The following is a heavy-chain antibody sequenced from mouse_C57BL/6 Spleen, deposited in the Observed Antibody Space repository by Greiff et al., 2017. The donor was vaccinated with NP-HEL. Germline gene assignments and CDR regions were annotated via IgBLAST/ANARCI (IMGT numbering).Heavy chain of an antibody. CDR1: GYSITSGYY. CDR2: ISYDGSN. CDR3: ARGGVVATKAWFAY. Sequence: EVKLMESGPGLVKPSQSLSLTCSVTGYSITSGYYWNWIRHFPGNKLEWMGYISYDGSNNYNPSLKNRISITRDTSKNQFFLKLNSVTTEDTATYYCARGGVVATKAWFAYWGQGTLVTVSA. J-gene: IGHJ3*01. D-gene: IGHD1-1*01. V-gene: IGHV3-6*01.